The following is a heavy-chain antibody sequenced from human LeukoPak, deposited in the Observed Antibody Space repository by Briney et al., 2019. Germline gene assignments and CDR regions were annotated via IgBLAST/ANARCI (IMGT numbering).Heavy chain of an antibody. CDR3: ARVHNWDFDY. CDR2: IYYSGST. CDR1: GGSFSGYY. V-gene: IGHV4-59*01. D-gene: IGHD1-1*01. J-gene: IGHJ4*02. Sequence: PSETLSLTCAVYGGSFSGYYWSWIRQPPGKGLEWIGYIYYSGSTNYNPSLKSRVTISVDTSKNQFSLKLSSVTAADTAVYYCARVHNWDFDYWGQGTLVTVSS.